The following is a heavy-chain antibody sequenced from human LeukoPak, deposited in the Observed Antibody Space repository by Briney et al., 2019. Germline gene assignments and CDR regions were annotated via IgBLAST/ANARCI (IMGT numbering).Heavy chain of an antibody. D-gene: IGHD3-9*01. V-gene: IGHV1-46*01. Sequence: ASVKVSCKASGYTFTSYYMHWVRQAPGQGLEWMGIISPSGGSTSYAQKFQGRVTMTRDTSTSTVYMELSSLRSEDTAVYYCAVDYDILTGPNYYGMDVWGQGTTVTVSS. CDR3: AVDYDILTGPNYYGMDV. CDR1: GYTFTSYY. CDR2: ISPSGGST. J-gene: IGHJ6*02.